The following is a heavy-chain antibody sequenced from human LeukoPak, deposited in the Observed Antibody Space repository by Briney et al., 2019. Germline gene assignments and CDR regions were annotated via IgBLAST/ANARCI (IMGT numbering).Heavy chain of an antibody. J-gene: IGHJ4*02. CDR3: ARVAKAFGGVIVSYPGDY. CDR1: GFTSSSYA. Sequence: GRSLRLSCAASGFTSSSYAMHWVRQAPGKGLEWVAVISYDGSNKYYADSVKGRFTISRDNSKNTLYLQMNSLRAEDTAVYYCARVAKAFGGVIVSYPGDYWGQGTLVTVSS. D-gene: IGHD3-16*02. CDR2: ISYDGSNK. V-gene: IGHV3-30-3*01.